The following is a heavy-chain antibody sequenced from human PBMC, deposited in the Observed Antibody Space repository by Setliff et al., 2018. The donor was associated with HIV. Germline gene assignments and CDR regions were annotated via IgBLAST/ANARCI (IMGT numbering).Heavy chain of an antibody. CDR2: VDPEDGET. J-gene: IGHJ4*02. CDR3: XGSILTGYYTFGADY. D-gene: IGHD3-9*01. V-gene: IGHV1-69-2*01. CDR1: XYTFTGXX. Sequence: GASXKXSXXXXXYTFTGXXRHXXXXAPGQGIEWMGRVDPEDGETIDAEKFQGRVTITTDTSTDTAYMELSSXXSEDTAVYXXXGSILTGYYTFGADYWGQGTLVTVSS.